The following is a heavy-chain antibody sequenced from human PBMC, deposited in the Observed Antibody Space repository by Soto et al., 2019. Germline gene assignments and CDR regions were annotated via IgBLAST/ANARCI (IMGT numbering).Heavy chain of an antibody. V-gene: IGHV3-53*04. Sequence: EVQLVESGGGLVLPGGSLRLACAASEFSVSDNYMNWVRQAPGKGLEWVAVIFSGGSTNYADSVKGRFTISRLKSENTLYLQMSSLRPEDTAVYFCKSRDYWGRGPLVTFSS. CDR2: IFSGGST. CDR3: KSRDY. CDR1: EFSVSDNY. J-gene: IGHJ4*02.